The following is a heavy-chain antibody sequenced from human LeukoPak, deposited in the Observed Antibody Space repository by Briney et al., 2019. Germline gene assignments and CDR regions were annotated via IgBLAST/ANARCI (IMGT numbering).Heavy chain of an antibody. CDR3: ARESSEIDY. Sequence: GGSLRLPCAASGFTFSTYWMPWVRQAPGKGLVWVSGINSDGITTRYADSVKGRFTISRDNAKNTLYLQMNSLRAEDTAVYYCARESSEIDYWGQGTLVTVSS. CDR1: GFTFSTYW. V-gene: IGHV3-74*01. CDR2: INSDGITT. J-gene: IGHJ4*02.